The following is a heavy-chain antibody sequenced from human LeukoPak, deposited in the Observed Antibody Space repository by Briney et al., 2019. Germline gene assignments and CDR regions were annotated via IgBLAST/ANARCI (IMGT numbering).Heavy chain of an antibody. Sequence: SQTLSVICTVSGGSISSGDYHWTWIRQPPGKGLEWIGFIYYSGSTYYNSSLKSRVTISVDTSKNQFSLKLSSVTAADTAVYYCASWYSGNNAWGQGTLVTVSS. CDR2: IYYSGST. CDR3: ASWYSGNNA. V-gene: IGHV4-30-4*01. J-gene: IGHJ4*02. CDR1: GGSISSGDYH. D-gene: IGHD1-26*01.